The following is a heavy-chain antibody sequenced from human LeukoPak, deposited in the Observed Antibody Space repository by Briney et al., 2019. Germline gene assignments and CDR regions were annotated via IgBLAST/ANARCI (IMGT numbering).Heavy chain of an antibody. CDR2: INHSGST. J-gene: IGHJ6*03. Sequence: SETLSLTCTVSGGSIRSGGYYWSWIRQPPGKGLERIGEINHSGSTNYNPSLKSRVTISVDTSKNQFSLKLSSVTAADTAVYYCARGASLGYSGYGFVRYYYMDVWGKGTTVTVSS. V-gene: IGHV4-39*07. D-gene: IGHD5-12*01. CDR3: ARGASLGYSGYGFVRYYYMDV. CDR1: GGSIRSGGYY.